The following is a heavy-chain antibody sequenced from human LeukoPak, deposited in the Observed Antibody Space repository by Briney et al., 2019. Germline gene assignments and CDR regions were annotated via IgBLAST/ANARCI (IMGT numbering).Heavy chain of an antibody. CDR1: GITLSNYG. CDR3: AKMAGMTRQVYYMDV. CDR2: ISDSGGRT. D-gene: IGHD5-24*01. Sequence: PGGSLRLSCAVSGITLSNYGMSWVRQAPGKGLEWVAGISDSGGRTNYADSVKGRFTVSRDNSKNTLYLQMDGLRAEDTAVYYCAKMAGMTRQVYYMDVWGKGATVTVSS. V-gene: IGHV3-23*01. J-gene: IGHJ6*03.